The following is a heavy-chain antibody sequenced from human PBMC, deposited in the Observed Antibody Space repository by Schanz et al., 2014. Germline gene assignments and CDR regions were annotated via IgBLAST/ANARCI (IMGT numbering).Heavy chain of an antibody. CDR3: AKAPPPYSSSPYYWYYGMDV. V-gene: IGHV3-11*01. CDR2: ISNSGYTI. D-gene: IGHD6-6*01. CDR1: GFTFSDYY. J-gene: IGHJ6*02. Sequence: QVQLVESGGGLVKPGGSLRLSCAASGFTFSDYYMNWIRQAPGKGLEWVSYISNSGYTIYYADSVKGRFTISRDNAKNSVYLQRNTRRAEDPAVYSCAKAPPPYSSSPYYWYYGMDVWGQGTTVTVSS.